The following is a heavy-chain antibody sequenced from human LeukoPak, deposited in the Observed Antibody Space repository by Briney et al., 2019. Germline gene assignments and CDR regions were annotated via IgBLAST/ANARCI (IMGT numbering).Heavy chain of an antibody. D-gene: IGHD6-13*01. V-gene: IGHV4-39*07. CDR3: ARVYSSSHNWFDT. Sequence: SETLSLTCTVSGGSISTTSYFWAWIRQPPGEGLEWIGSIYYSRTTYYNLSLKSRVSISVETSKNHFSLKMSSLTAADTAVYYCARVYSSSHNWFDTWGQGTHVTVSS. J-gene: IGHJ5*02. CDR2: IYYSRTT. CDR1: GGSISTTSYF.